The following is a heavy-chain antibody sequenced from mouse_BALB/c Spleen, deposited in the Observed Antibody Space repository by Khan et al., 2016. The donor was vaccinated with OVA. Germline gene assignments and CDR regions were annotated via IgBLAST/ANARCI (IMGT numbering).Heavy chain of an antibody. Sequence: QIQLVQSGAELVRPGASVKMSCKTSGYIFTSYWIHWVKQRPGKGLEWIASIYPGTDNTYYNEKFRDKATLTADKSSSTAYIQLSSLKSEDSAVDFCAREEALYYCAYWGQGTTLTVSS. CDR1: GYIFTSYW. CDR3: AREEALYYCAY. J-gene: IGHJ2*01. V-gene: IGHV1-76*01. D-gene: IGHD1-1*01. CDR2: IYPGTDNT.